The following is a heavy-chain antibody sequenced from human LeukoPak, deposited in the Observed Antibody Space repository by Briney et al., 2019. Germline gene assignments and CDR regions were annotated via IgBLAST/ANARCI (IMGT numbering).Heavy chain of an antibody. V-gene: IGHV3-30*02. J-gene: IGHJ4*02. Sequence: PGRSLRLSYAASGFPFSSYGMHWVRPAPGKGLEWVAFLRYDGSNKHYAESVKGRFTISRDNSKNTLYLQMNSLGAEDTAVDCCVTIRTHFFDYWSQGSLVTVSS. CDR2: LRYDGSNK. CDR1: GFPFSSYG. CDR3: VTIRTHFFDY. D-gene: IGHD3-10*01.